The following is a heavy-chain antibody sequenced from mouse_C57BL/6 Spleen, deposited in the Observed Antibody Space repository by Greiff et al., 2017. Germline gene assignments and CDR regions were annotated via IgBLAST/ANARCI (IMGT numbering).Heavy chain of an antibody. Sequence: EVQGVESGGDLVKPGGSLKLSCAASGFTFSSYGMSWVSQTPDTRLEWVATISSGGSYPYYTASVKGRFTLSRDHAKKTLYLQMSSLKAADTSIYYCASDGGSSSFYAIDYWGLGTSVTVSS. CDR3: ASDGGSSSFYAIDY. D-gene: IGHD1-1*01. CDR1: GFTFSSYG. V-gene: IGHV5-6*01. CDR2: ISSGGSYP. J-gene: IGHJ4*01.